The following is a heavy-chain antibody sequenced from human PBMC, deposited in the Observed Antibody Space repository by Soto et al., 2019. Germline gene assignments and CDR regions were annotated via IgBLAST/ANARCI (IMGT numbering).Heavy chain of an antibody. CDR3: AKSDGCGGGACYTGTYYYFDV. CDR2: IGGSGTTI. V-gene: IGHV3-11*01. CDR1: GFTFSDYY. D-gene: IGHD2-21*02. Sequence: QVQLVESGGGLVKPGGSLRLSCAASGFTFSDYYMSWIRQAPGKGLEWVSYIGGSGTTIHYADSVKGRFTISRDNAKNSLHLQMNSLRAEDTAMYYCAKSDGCGGGACYTGTYYYFDVWGRGALVTVSS. J-gene: IGHJ2*01.